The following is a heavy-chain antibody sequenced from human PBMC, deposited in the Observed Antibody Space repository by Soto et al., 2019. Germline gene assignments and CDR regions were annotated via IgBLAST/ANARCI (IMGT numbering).Heavy chain of an antibody. V-gene: IGHV4-30-2*01. CDR2: IYHSGST. CDR1: GDSISSGGYS. D-gene: IGHD5-18*01. Sequence: SETLSLTCAVSGDSISSGGYSWSWIRQPPGKGLEWIGFIYHSGSTYYNPSLKSRVTISVDRSKNQFSLKLSSVTAADTAIYYCTRGDTVITPFDYWGQGTLVTVSS. J-gene: IGHJ4*02. CDR3: TRGDTVITPFDY.